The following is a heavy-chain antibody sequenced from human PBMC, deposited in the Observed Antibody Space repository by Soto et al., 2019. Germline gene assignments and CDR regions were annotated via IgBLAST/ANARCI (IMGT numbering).Heavy chain of an antibody. J-gene: IGHJ4*02. Sequence: SETLSLTCSVSGGSIDSSNFYWGWIRQPPGEGLEWIGSTYYRANTYYNSSLKSRVTISVDTSKNQFSLKLSSVTAADTAVYYCARHKPRGYYRYFDYWGQGTLVTVS. CDR1: GGSIDSSNFY. D-gene: IGHD3-3*01. V-gene: IGHV4-39*01. CDR2: TYYRANT. CDR3: ARHKPRGYYRYFDY.